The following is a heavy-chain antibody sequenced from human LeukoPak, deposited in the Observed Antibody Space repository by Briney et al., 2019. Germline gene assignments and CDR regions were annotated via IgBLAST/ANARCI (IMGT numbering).Heavy chain of an antibody. CDR2: YTSGST. CDR3: ARAMAPNWFDP. D-gene: IGHD5-24*01. Sequence: ETLSLTCTVSAGSISSYYWSWIRQPAGKGLEWIGRYTSGSTNYNPSLKSRVTMSVDTSKNQFSLKLSSVTAADTAVYYCARAMAPNWFDPWGQGTLVTVSS. J-gene: IGHJ5*02. V-gene: IGHV4-4*07. CDR1: AGSISSYY.